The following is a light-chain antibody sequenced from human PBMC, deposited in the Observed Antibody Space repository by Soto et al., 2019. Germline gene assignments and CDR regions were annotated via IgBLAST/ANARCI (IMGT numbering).Light chain of an antibody. CDR1: SSNIGAGYD. CDR3: SSYGGSNNLV. Sequence: QSVLTQPPSVSGAPGQRVTISCTGSSSNIGAGYDVHWYRQLPGTAPKLLIYGNTNRPSGVPDRFSGSKSGTSASLAITGLQAEDEADYYCSSYGGSNNLVFGGGTKLTVL. CDR2: GNT. J-gene: IGLJ2*01. V-gene: IGLV1-40*01.